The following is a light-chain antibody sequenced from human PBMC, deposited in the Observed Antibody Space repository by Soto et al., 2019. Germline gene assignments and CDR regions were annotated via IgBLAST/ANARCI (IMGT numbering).Light chain of an antibody. Sequence: QSVLTQPASVSGSPGQSITISCTGTSSDVGGYNHVSWYQQNPGKAPKLLIYDVTKRPSGVSNRFSGSKSGNTASLTISGLQAEDEADYYCSSYTSSSTYVFGTGTKVTVL. J-gene: IGLJ1*01. CDR2: DVT. V-gene: IGLV2-14*01. CDR3: SSYTSSSTYV. CDR1: SSDVGGYNH.